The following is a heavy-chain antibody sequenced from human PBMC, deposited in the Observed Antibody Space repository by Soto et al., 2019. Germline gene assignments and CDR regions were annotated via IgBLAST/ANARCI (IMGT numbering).Heavy chain of an antibody. D-gene: IGHD6-13*01. CDR3: TRDASRDSSARGWFDP. CDR2: ISSNSAYI. CDR1: GFTFRSFT. Sequence: TGGSLRLSCAASGFTFRSFTMNWVRQAPGKGLEWVSTISSNSAYIYYTDALRGRFTISRDSAKNSLHLQMNSLRAEDTAVYYCTRDASRDSSARGWFDPWGPGTLVT. J-gene: IGHJ5*02. V-gene: IGHV3-21*01.